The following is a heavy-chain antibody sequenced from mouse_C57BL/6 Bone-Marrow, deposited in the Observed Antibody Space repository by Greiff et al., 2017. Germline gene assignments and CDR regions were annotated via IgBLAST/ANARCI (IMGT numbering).Heavy chain of an antibody. J-gene: IGHJ4*01. CDR1: GYTFTDYE. CDR2: IDPETGGT. D-gene: IGHD2-13*01. CDR3: TRGGEAGVI. Sequence: QVQLKESGAELVRPGAPVTLSCKASGYTFTDYEMHWVKQTPVHGLEWIGAIDPETGGTAYNQKFKGKAILTADKSSSTAYMELRSLTSEDSAVYYCTRGGEAGVIWGQGTSVTVSS. V-gene: IGHV1-15*01.